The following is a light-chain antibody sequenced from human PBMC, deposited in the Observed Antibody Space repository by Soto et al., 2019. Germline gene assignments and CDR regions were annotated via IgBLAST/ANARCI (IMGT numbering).Light chain of an antibody. CDR3: QQSYSTPYT. V-gene: IGKV1D-12*01. J-gene: IGKJ2*01. CDR1: QSINSW. CDR2: AAS. Sequence: DIQMTQSPSSVSASVGDRVTITCRASQSINSWLAWYQQKPGKAPKLLIYAASNLQSGVPSRFSGGGSGTDFTLTITSLQPEDVAAYFCQQSYSTPYTFGRGTKLEIK.